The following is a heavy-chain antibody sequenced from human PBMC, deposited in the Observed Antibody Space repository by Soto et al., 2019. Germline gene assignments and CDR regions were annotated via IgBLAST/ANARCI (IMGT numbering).Heavy chain of an antibody. Sequence: EVQLVESGGGLVQPGGSLRLSCAASGFTLSSYSMHWVRQAPGKGLEWVSSISGSGGTIYYADSVKGRFTISRDNAKNTLDAQMNRLRDEDTAGDDGARDKGRRSSGWTYACDIWGQGTRVTVSS. D-gene: IGHD6-19*01. CDR1: GFTLSSYS. V-gene: IGHV3-48*02. J-gene: IGHJ4*02. CDR3: ARDKGRRSSGWTYACDI. CDR2: ISGSGGTI.